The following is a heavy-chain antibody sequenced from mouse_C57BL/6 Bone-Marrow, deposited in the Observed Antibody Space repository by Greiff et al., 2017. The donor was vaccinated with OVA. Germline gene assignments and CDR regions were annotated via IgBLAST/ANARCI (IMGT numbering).Heavy chain of an antibody. CDR3: TRGEFITTVVATWDFDY. CDR2: IYPGNSDT. CDR1: GYTFTSYW. J-gene: IGHJ2*01. Sequence: EVQLQQSGTVLARPGASVKMSCKTSGYTFTSYWMHWVKQRPGQGLEWIGAIYPGNSDTSYNQKFKGKAKLTAVTSASTAYMALSSLTNEDSAVYDCTRGEFITTVVATWDFDYWGQGTTLTVSS. D-gene: IGHD1-1*01. V-gene: IGHV1-5*01.